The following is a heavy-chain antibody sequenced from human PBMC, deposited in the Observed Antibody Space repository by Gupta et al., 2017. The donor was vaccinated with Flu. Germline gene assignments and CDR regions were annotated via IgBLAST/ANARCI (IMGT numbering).Heavy chain of an antibody. D-gene: IGHD6-13*01. CDR1: GGSISSYF. Sequence: SGGSISSYFWSWIRQPPGKGLEWIGYISDSGSTNYNPSLKSRVAISVDTSKNQFSLKLSSVTAADTAFYYCARDGYLAAAGTVFDDWGQGTMVTVSS. CDR2: ISDSGST. J-gene: IGHJ4*02. V-gene: IGHV4-59*01. CDR3: ARDGYLAAAGTVFDD.